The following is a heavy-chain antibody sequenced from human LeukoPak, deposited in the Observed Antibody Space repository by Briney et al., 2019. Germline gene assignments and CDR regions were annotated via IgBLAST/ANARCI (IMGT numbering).Heavy chain of an antibody. Sequence: PGGSLRLSCAASGFTFSSYWMNWVRQAPGKGLVWVARIKPDGSSISSAGSVKGRFTISRDNAKNTLYLQMNSLRAEDTAVYYCATLYAGSTDYWGRGTLVTVSS. CDR3: ATLYAGSTDY. J-gene: IGHJ4*02. CDR1: GFTFSSYW. V-gene: IGHV3-74*01. D-gene: IGHD2-8*01. CDR2: IKPDGSSI.